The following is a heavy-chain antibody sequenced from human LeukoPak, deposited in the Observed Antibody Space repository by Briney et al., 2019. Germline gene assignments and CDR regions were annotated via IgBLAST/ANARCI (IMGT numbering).Heavy chain of an antibody. Sequence: GGSLRLSCAASGFTFSSYGVHWVRQAPGKGLEWVAVIWYDGSNKYYADSVKDRFTISRDNSKNTLYLQMNSLRAEDTAVYYCARVGLGYGEALFYYYYGMDVWGQGTTVTVSS. CDR1: GFTFSSYG. CDR2: IWYDGSNK. CDR3: ARVGLGYGEALFYYYYGMDV. D-gene: IGHD4-17*01. V-gene: IGHV3-33*01. J-gene: IGHJ6*02.